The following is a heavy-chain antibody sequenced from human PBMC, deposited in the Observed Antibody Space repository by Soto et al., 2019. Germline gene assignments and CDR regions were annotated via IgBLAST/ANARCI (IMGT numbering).Heavy chain of an antibody. D-gene: IGHD3-3*01. V-gene: IGHV3-23*01. J-gene: IGHJ6*02. CDR3: AKPVLRFLEWLFPAYYYGMDV. Sequence: GGSLRLSCAASGFTFSSYAMSWVRQAPGKGLEWVSAISGSGGSTYYADSVKGRFTISRDNSKNTLYLQMNSLRAEDTAVYYCAKPVLRFLEWLFPAYYYGMDVWGQGTTVTVSS. CDR1: GFTFSSYA. CDR2: ISGSGGST.